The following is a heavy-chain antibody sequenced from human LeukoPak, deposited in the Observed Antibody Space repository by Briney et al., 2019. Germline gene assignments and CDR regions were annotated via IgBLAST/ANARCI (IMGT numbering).Heavy chain of an antibody. J-gene: IGHJ4*02. CDR2: IYHSGST. CDR3: ARVGATRENFDY. V-gene: IGHV4-38-2*02. D-gene: IGHD1-26*01. CDR1: GYSISSGYY. Sequence: SETLSLTCTVSGYSISSGYYWGWIRQPPGKGLEWIGSIYHSGSTYYNPSLKSRVTISVDTFKNQFSLKLSSVTAADTAVYYCARVGATRENFDYWGQGTLVTVSS.